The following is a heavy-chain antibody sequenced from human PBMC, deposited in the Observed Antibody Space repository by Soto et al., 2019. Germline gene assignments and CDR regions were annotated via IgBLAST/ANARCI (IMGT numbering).Heavy chain of an antibody. V-gene: IGHV3-23*01. CDR1: GFTFRSYA. CDR3: AKTSGPIAAFDY. Sequence: GGSLRLSCAASGFTFRSYAMNWVRQAPGKGLEWVSAISGSGGSTYYADSVKGRFTISRDNSKNTLYLQMNSLRADDTAVYYCAKTSGPIAAFDYWGQGTLVTVSS. CDR2: ISGSGGST. D-gene: IGHD6-6*01. J-gene: IGHJ4*02.